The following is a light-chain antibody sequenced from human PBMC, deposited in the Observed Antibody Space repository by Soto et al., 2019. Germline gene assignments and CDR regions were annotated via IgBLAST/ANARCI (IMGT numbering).Light chain of an antibody. Sequence: QSALTQPAAVSGSPGQSITISCTGTSGDVGSYNLVSWYQQHPGKAPKLLIYAGSKRPSGVSNRFAGSKSGNTASLTISGLQAEDEADYYCCSYAGSSSPVVFGGGTQLTVL. V-gene: IGLV2-23*01. CDR3: CSYAGSSSPVV. CDR2: AGS. CDR1: SGDVGSYNL. J-gene: IGLJ2*01.